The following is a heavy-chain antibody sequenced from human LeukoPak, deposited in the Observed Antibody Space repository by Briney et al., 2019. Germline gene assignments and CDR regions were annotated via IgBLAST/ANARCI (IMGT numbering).Heavy chain of an antibody. J-gene: IGHJ6*03. Sequence: PSETLSLTCAVYGGSSSGYYWSWIRQPPGKGLEWIGEINHSGSTNYNPSLKSRVTISVDTSKNQFSLKLSSVTAADTAVYYCAGGGRAYTVTTYYYYYYMDVWGKGTTVTVSS. V-gene: IGHV4-34*01. CDR1: GGSSSGYY. CDR2: INHSGST. D-gene: IGHD4-11*01. CDR3: AGGGRAYTVTTYYYYYYMDV.